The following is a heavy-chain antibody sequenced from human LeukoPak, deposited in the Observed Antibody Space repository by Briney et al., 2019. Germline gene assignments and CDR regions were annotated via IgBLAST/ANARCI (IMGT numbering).Heavy chain of an antibody. CDR2: FYYSGST. Sequence: SETLSLTCTVSGGSISSYYWSWIRQPPGKGLEWIGYFYYSGSTNYNPSLKSRVIISVDTSKNQFSLKLNSVTAADTAVYYCARVVSSGWPHYFDYWGQGTLVTVSS. CDR1: GGSISSYY. D-gene: IGHD6-19*01. CDR3: ARVVSSGWPHYFDY. V-gene: IGHV4-59*01. J-gene: IGHJ4*02.